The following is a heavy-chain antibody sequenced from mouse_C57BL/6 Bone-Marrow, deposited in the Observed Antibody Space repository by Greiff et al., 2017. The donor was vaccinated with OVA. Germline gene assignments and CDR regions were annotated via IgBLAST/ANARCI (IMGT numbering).Heavy chain of an antibody. CDR2: IWSGGST. D-gene: IGHD2-4*01. CDR1: GFSLTSYG. V-gene: IGHV2-2*01. J-gene: IGHJ4*01. Sequence: QVQLKESGPGLVQPSQSLSITCTVSGFSLTSYGVHWVRQSPGKGLEWLGVIWSGGSTDYNAAFISRLSISKDNSKSQVFFKMNSLQADDTAIYYCARKRLRRGYYAMDYWGQGTSVTVSS. CDR3: ARKRLRRGYYAMDY.